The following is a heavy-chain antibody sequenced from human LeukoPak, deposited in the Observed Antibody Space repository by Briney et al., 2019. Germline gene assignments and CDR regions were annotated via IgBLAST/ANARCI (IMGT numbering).Heavy chain of an antibody. CDR3: ARAGGITMVRGVILGDYYYYYMDV. CDR1: GFTFSNYA. D-gene: IGHD3-10*01. Sequence: PGGSLRLSCAASGFTFSNYAMTWVRQAPGKGLEWVSYISSSGSTIYYADSVKGRFTISRDNAKNSLYLQMNSLRAEDTAVYYCARAGGITMVRGVILGDYYYYYMDVWGKGTTVTISS. J-gene: IGHJ6*03. V-gene: IGHV3-48*04. CDR2: ISSSGSTI.